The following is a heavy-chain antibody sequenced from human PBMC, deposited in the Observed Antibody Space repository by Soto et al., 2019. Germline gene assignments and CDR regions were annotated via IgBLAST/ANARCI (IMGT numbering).Heavy chain of an antibody. CDR1: GYTFASYG. Sequence: ASVKVSCKASGYTFASYGISWVRQAPGQGLEWMGWISAYNGNTNYAQKLQGRVTMTTDTSTSTAYMELRSLRSEDTSVYYCARVGCSGDSCYAVDYWGQGTLVTVSS. CDR2: ISAYNGNT. V-gene: IGHV1-18*01. CDR3: ARVGCSGDSCYAVDY. D-gene: IGHD2-15*01. J-gene: IGHJ4*02.